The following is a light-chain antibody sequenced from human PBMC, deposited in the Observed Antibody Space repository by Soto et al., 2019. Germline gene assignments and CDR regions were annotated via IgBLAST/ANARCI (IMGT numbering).Light chain of an antibody. CDR2: EVT. J-gene: IGLJ1*01. CDR1: SSDIGDYNY. V-gene: IGLV2-8*01. Sequence: QSVLTQPPSASGSPGQSVTFSCTGTSSDIGDYNYVSWYQQHPGKAPKLMIYEVTKRPSGVPDRFSGSKSGNTASLTVSGLQAEDEADYYCQSYDTSLGGSYVFGTGTKVTVL. CDR3: QSYDTSLGGSYV.